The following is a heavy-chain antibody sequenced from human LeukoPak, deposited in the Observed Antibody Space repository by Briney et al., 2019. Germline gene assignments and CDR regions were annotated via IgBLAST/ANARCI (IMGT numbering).Heavy chain of an antibody. D-gene: IGHD6-19*01. V-gene: IGHV3-66*01. CDR2: IYSGGST. J-gene: IGHJ4*02. CDR1: GFTVSSKY. Sequence: GGSLRLSCAASGFTVSSKYMSWVRQAPGKGLEWVSVIYSGGSTYYADSVKGRFTISRDNSKNTLYLQMNSLRAEDTAVYYCARDHEQWLVRETFDYWGQGTLVTVSS. CDR3: ARDHEQWLVRETFDY.